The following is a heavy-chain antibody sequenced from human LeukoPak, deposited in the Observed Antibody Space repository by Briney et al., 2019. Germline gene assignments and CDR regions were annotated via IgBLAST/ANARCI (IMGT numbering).Heavy chain of an antibody. CDR3: ARFSGYDNYFDY. CDR1: GGSISTYY. J-gene: IGHJ4*02. V-gene: IGHV4-59*08. CDR2: IYYSGST. Sequence: SETLSLTCTVSGGSISTYYWSWIRQPPGKGLEWIAYIYYSGSTSYNPSLRSRVTISVDTSKNQFSLKLTSVTAADTAVYYCARFSGYDNYFDYWGQGALVTVSS. D-gene: IGHD5-12*01.